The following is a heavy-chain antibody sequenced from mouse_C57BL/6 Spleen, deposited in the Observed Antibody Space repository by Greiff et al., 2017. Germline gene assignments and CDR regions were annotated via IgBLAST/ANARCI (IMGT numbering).Heavy chain of an antibody. Sequence: VKLQESGAELMKPGASVKLSCKATGYTFTGYWIEWVKQRPGHGLEWIGEILPGRGSTNYNEKFKGKATFTADTSSNTAYMQRSSLTTEDAAIYYCARGNYFDYWGQGTTLTVSS. CDR2: ILPGRGST. CDR3: ARGNYFDY. J-gene: IGHJ2*01. CDR1: GYTFTGYW. V-gene: IGHV1-9*01.